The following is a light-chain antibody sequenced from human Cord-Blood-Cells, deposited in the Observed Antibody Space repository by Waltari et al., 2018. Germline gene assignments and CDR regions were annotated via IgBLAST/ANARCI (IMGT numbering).Light chain of an antibody. CDR1: SSDVGGYNY. V-gene: IGLV2-14*01. Sequence: QSALTQPASVSGSPGQSITISCTGTSSDVGGYNYVPWYQQHPGKAPKLMLYEVSNRPSGGSNRVSGAKSGNTDCLTMSGLQAEDEADYDGSSYTSSSTWVFGGGTKLTGL. CDR2: EVS. J-gene: IGLJ3*02. CDR3: SSYTSSSTWV.